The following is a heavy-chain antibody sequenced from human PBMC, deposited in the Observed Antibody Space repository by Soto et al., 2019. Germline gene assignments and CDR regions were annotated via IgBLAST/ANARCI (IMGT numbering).Heavy chain of an antibody. D-gene: IGHD3-10*01. Sequence: GASVKVSCKASGYTFTSYYMHWVRQAPGQGLEWMGIINPSGGSTSYAQKFQGRVTMTRDTSTSTVYMELSSLRSEDTAVYYCARGLPRLENRQLLWFGEFLGYWGQGTLVTVSS. CDR2: INPSGGST. V-gene: IGHV1-46*03. CDR1: GYTFTSYY. J-gene: IGHJ4*02. CDR3: ARGLPRLENRQLLWFGEFLGY.